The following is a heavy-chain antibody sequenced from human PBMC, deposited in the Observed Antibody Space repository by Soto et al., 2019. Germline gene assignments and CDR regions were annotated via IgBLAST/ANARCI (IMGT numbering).Heavy chain of an antibody. CDR2: ISAYNGNT. J-gene: IGHJ4*02. CDR3: ARRGMVAPFGYFDS. Sequence: QVQLVQSGAEVKKPGASVKVSCKASGYTFTSYGISWVRQAPGQGLEWMGWISAYNGNTNYAQKFQGRVTMTTDTSTTTAYMELRSLKSDDTAVYFCARRGMVAPFGYFDSWGQGTLVTVSS. CDR1: GYTFTSYG. V-gene: IGHV1-18*01. D-gene: IGHD2-15*01.